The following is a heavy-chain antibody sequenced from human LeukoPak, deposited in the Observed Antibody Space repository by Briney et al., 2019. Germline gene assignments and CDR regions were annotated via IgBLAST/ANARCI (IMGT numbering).Heavy chain of an antibody. CDR2: IYASGST. J-gene: IGHJ4*02. CDR1: GGSISNYY. CDR3: ARTSARGAQFDY. D-gene: IGHD3-10*01. V-gene: IGHV4-4*07. Sequence: SEALSLTCTVSGGSISNYYWSWIQQPAGMGLEWIGRIYASGSTNYNPSLKSRVTMSVDTSNNQFSLNLSSVTAADTAVYYCARTSARGAQFDYWGQGTLVTVSS.